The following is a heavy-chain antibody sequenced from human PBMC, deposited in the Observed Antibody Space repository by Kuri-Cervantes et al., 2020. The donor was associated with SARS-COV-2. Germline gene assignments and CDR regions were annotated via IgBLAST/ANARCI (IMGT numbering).Heavy chain of an antibody. D-gene: IGHD3-10*01. CDR2: ISWNSGSI. CDR1: GFTFDDYA. J-gene: IGHJ4*02. CDR3: ARDTARWFGELLFDY. V-gene: IGHV3-9*01. Sequence: LKISCAASGFTFDDYAMHWVRQAPGKGLEWVSGISWNSGSIGYADSVKGRFTISRDNAKNSLYLQMNSLRAEDTAVYYCARDTARWFGELLFDYWGQGTLVTVSS.